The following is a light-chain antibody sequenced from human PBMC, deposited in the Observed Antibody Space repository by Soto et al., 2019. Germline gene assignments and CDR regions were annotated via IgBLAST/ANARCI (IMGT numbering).Light chain of an antibody. CDR3: QQSYSTPIT. J-gene: IGKJ5*01. V-gene: IGKV1-39*01. CDR2: AAS. Sequence: DIQLTQSPSFLSASVGDRVTITCRASQGISSYLAWYQLKPGKAPKLLIYAASSLQSGAPPRFSGSGSGTDFTLTISSLQPEDFATYYCQQSYSTPITFGQGTRLEIK. CDR1: QGISSY.